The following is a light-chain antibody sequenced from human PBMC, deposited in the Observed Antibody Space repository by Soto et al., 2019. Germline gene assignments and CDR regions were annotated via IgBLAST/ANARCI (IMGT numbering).Light chain of an antibody. V-gene: IGKV1-5*01. CDR1: QRISSW. CDR3: QHYNSYSEA. CDR2: DAS. Sequence: DIHMAQFPSTLSASVGDGVTITCRASQRISSWLAWYQQKPGKAPKLLIYDASSLESGVPSRFSGSGSGTEFTLTISSLQPDDFATYYCQHYNSYSEAFGQGTKVDIK. J-gene: IGKJ1*01.